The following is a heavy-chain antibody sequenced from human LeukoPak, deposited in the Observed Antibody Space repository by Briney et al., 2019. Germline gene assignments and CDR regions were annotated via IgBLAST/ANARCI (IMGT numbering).Heavy chain of an antibody. D-gene: IGHD5-18*01. Sequence: TSETLSLTCAAYGGSFSGYYWSWIRQPPGKGLEWIGEINHSGSTNYNPSLKSRVTISVDTSKNQFSLKLSSVTAADTAVYYCARGGYSYGYVYVYWGQGTLVTVSS. J-gene: IGHJ4*02. CDR2: INHSGST. V-gene: IGHV4-34*01. CDR1: GGSFSGYY. CDR3: ARGGYSYGYVYVY.